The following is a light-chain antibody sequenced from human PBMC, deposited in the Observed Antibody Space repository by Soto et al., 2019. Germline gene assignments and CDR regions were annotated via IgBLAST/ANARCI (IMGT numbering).Light chain of an antibody. J-gene: IGLJ2*01. CDR2: EVS. CDR1: SNDVGGYNF. V-gene: IGLV2-8*01. CDR3: SSYAGTNNVI. Sequence: QSALTQPPSASGSPGQSVTISCTGTSNDVGGYNFVSWYQQHPGKAPKLMISEVSKRPSGVPARFSGSKSGNTASLTVSGLQAEDEADYYCSSYAGTNNVIFGGGTKVTVL.